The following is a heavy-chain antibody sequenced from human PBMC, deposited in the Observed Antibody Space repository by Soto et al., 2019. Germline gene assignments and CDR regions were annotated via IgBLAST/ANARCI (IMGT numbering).Heavy chain of an antibody. CDR1: GGTFSSYA. CDR3: ARGKYQLLFGLVHRRDYYYYYGMDV. CDR2: IIPIFGTA. J-gene: IGHJ6*02. D-gene: IGHD2-2*01. V-gene: IGHV1-69*06. Sequence: QVQLVQSGAEVKKPGSSVKVSCKASGGTFSSYAVSWVRQAPGQGLEWMGGIIPIFGTANYAQKFQGRVTITADKSTSTAYMEMSSLRSEDTAVYYCARGKYQLLFGLVHRRDYYYYYGMDVWGQGTTVTVSS.